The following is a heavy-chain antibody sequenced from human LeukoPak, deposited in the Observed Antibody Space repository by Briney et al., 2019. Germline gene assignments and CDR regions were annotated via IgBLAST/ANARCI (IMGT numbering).Heavy chain of an antibody. CDR3: ARGRASSAHFDY. CDR2: INPNRGGT. V-gene: IGHV1-2*02. J-gene: IGHJ4*02. Sequence: RASVKVSCKASGYTFTGYYMHWVRQAPGQGLEWMGWINPNRGGTNYAQKFQGRVTMTRDTSISTAYMELSRLRSDDTAVYYCARGRASSAHFDYWGQGTLVTVSS. CDR1: GYTFTGYY.